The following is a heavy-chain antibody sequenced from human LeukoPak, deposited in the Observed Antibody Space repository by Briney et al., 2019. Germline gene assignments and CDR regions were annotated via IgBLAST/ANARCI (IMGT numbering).Heavy chain of an antibody. V-gene: IGHV4-39*01. CDR1: GGSISSSSAY. J-gene: IGHJ4*02. CDR2: IYYRKNT. Sequence: KPSETLSLTCTVSGGSISSSSAYWGWIRQPPAKGLEWIGSIYYRKNTYYNPSLKSRVTISADTSKNQFSLTLGSVSATDTAVYYCASPRGFSYGYFDYWGQGTLVTVSS. CDR3: ASPRGFSYGYFDY. D-gene: IGHD5-18*01.